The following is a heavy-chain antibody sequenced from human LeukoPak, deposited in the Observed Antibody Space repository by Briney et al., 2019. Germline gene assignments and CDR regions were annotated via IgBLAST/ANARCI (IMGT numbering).Heavy chain of an antibody. J-gene: IGHJ4*02. V-gene: IGHV3-30*04. CDR1: EFTFSSYT. Sequence: GGSLRLSCAASEFTFSSYTMHWVRQAPGKGLEWVALISYDGSDKYYADSAKGRFTISRDNSKNTLYLQMNNLRAEDATMYYCARAPSGYYPYFVCWGQGTLVTVSS. CDR3: ARAPSGYYPYFVC. D-gene: IGHD3-3*01. CDR2: ISYDGSDK.